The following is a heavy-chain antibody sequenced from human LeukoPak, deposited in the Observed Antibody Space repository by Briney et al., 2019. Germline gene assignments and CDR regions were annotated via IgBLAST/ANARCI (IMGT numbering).Heavy chain of an antibody. CDR1: GFTFSSYA. V-gene: IGHV3-30-3*02. Sequence: GGSLRLSCAASGFTFSSYAMHWVRQAPGKGLEWVAVISYDGSNKYYADSVKGRFTISRDNSKNTLYLQMNSLRAEDTAVYYCAKTPPGTQGFYFDYWGQGTLVTVSS. CDR2: ISYDGSNK. J-gene: IGHJ4*02. D-gene: IGHD1-7*01. CDR3: AKTPPGTQGFYFDY.